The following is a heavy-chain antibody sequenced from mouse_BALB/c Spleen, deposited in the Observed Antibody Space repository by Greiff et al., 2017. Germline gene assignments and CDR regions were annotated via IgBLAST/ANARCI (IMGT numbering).Heavy chain of an antibody. Sequence: VQLQQSGPGLVQPSQSLSITCTVSGFSLTSYGVHWVRQSPGKGLEWLGVIWSGGSTDYNAAFISRLSIRKDNSKSQVFFKMNILQANDTAIYYCARGDYYGSRFAYWGQGTLVTVSA. J-gene: IGHJ3*01. CDR1: GFSLTSYG. D-gene: IGHD1-1*01. CDR3: ARGDYYGSRFAY. V-gene: IGHV2-2*02. CDR2: IWSGGST.